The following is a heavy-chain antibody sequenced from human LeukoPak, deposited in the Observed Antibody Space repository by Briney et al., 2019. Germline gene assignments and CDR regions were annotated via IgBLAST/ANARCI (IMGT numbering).Heavy chain of an antibody. CDR1: GGSIGSYY. CDR3: ARAPPEESWLVYFDS. Sequence: SETLSLTCTVSGGSIGSYYWSWLRQPPGKGLEWIGYIHYSGSTNHNPSLKSRVTISIDTSKNQISLRLTSVTAADTAVYYCARAPPEESWLVYFDSWGQGTLVTVSS. V-gene: IGHV4-59*01. J-gene: IGHJ4*02. CDR2: IHYSGST. D-gene: IGHD6-19*01.